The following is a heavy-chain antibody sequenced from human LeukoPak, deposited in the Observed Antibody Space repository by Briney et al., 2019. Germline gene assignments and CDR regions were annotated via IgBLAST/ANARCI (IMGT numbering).Heavy chain of an antibody. CDR2: ISYDGSNK. Sequence: GGSLRLSCAASGFTFSSYAMHWVRQAPGKGLEWVAVISYDGSNKYYADSVKGRFTISRDNSKNTLYLQTNSLRAEDTAVYYCARDLSYYDSSGYYSTGYWGQGTLVTVSS. D-gene: IGHD3-22*01. CDR3: ARDLSYYDSSGYYSTGY. CDR1: GFTFSSYA. V-gene: IGHV3-30-3*01. J-gene: IGHJ4*02.